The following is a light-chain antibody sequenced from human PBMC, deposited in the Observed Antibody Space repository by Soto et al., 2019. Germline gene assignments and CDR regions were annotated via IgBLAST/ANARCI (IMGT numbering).Light chain of an antibody. CDR3: SSYTSSSTVV. CDR2: DVS. CDR1: SSDVGGYNY. J-gene: IGLJ2*01. Sequence: QSVLTQPASVSGSPGQSITISCTGTSSDVGGYNYVSWYQQHPGKAPKLIIYDVSNRPSGVYNRFSGSKSGNTASLTISGLQAEDEADYYCSSYTSSSTVVFGGGTKLTVL. V-gene: IGLV2-14*01.